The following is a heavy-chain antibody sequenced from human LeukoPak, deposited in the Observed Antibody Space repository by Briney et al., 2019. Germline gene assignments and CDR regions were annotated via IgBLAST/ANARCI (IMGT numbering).Heavy chain of an antibody. V-gene: IGHV3-23*01. CDR1: GFTFSSYA. J-gene: IGHJ4*02. CDR2: ISASGGST. Sequence: GGSLRLSCAASGFTFSSYAMTWVRQAPGKGLEWVSAISASGGSTYYADSVKGRFTISRDNSKNSLYLQMNSLRAEDTAVYYCARDHKNELEDIVVVPAATDYWGQGTLVTVSS. D-gene: IGHD2-2*01. CDR3: ARDHKNELEDIVVVPAATDY.